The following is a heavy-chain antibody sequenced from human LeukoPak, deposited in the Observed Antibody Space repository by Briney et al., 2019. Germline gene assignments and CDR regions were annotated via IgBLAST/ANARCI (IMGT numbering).Heavy chain of an antibody. V-gene: IGHV3-21*01. J-gene: IGHJ5*02. D-gene: IGHD3-22*01. CDR1: GFTFSSYS. Sequence: KSGGSLRLSCAASGFTFSSYSMNWVRQAPGKGLEWVSSISSSSSYIYYADSVKGRFTISRANAKNSLYLQMNSLRAEDTAVYYCAKNLHYYDSSGYYAPNWFDPWGQGTLVTVSS. CDR3: AKNLHYYDSSGYYAPNWFDP. CDR2: ISSSSSYI.